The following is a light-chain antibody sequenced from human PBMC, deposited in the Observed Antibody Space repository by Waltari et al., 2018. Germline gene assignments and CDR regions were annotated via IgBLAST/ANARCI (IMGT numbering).Light chain of an antibody. Sequence: DIQMTQSPSTLSASVGDRVTITCRASQSISSWLAWYQQKPGKAPKLLIYKASSLESGVPSMFSGSGSGTEFTLTISSLQPDDFATYYCQQYNSYRYTFGQGTKLEIK. V-gene: IGKV1-5*03. J-gene: IGKJ2*01. CDR1: QSISSW. CDR2: KAS. CDR3: QQYNSYRYT.